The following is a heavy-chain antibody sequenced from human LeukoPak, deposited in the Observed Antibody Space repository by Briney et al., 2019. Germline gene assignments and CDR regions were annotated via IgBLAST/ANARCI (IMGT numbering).Heavy chain of an antibody. CDR1: GGTFSSYA. J-gene: IGHJ4*02. D-gene: IGHD4-17*01. V-gene: IGHV1-69*13. Sequence: SVKVSCKASGGTFSSYAISWVRQAPGQGLEWTGGIIPIFGTANYAQKFQGRVTITADESTSTAYMELSSLRSEDTAVYYCAYSHDYGRIYFDYWGQGTLVTVSS. CDR3: AYSHDYGRIYFDY. CDR2: IIPIFGTA.